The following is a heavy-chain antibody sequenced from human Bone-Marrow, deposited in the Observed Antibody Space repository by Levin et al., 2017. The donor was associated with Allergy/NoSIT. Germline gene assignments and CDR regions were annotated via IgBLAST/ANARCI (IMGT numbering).Heavy chain of an antibody. CDR1: GFTFSKYA. CDR2: ISGSGGNT. CDR3: AKGGYFGYPFTLDS. D-gene: IGHD3-22*01. V-gene: IGHV3-23*01. Sequence: PGGSLRLSCAASGFTFSKYAMTWVSQTPGKGLEWVSTISGSGGNTYYAESVKGRFTISRDNSKNTLYLQMNSLRAEDTAVYYCAKGGYFGYPFTLDSWGQGTLVTVSS. J-gene: IGHJ4*02.